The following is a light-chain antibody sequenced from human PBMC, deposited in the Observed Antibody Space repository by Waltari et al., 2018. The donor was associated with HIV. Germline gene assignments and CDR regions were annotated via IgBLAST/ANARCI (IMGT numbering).Light chain of an antibody. V-gene: IGLV2-18*02. CDR2: EVT. CDR1: ISDIGSYNR. Sequence: QSTLTQPPSVSGSLGQSVTIACSGTISDIGSYNRVSWYQQPPGTAPKLIIYEVTNRPSGVAVRFSGSKSGDTASLTISGLQAEDEADYYCSSYTTSSTWVFGGGTQLTVL. CDR3: SSYTTSSTWV. J-gene: IGLJ3*02.